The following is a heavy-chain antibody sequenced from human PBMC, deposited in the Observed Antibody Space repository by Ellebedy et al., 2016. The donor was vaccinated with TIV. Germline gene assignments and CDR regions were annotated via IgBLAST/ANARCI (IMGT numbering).Heavy chain of an antibody. CDR1: GFTFSHAW. D-gene: IGHD3-16*02. Sequence: LSLTCAASGFTFSHAWMSWVRQAPGKGLEWVSYISSSSSTIYYADSVKGRFTISRDNSKNTLYLQMNSLRAEDTAVYYCASPYDYVWGSYRSTTDYWGQGTLVTVSS. J-gene: IGHJ4*02. V-gene: IGHV3-48*01. CDR3: ASPYDYVWGSYRSTTDY. CDR2: ISSSSSTI.